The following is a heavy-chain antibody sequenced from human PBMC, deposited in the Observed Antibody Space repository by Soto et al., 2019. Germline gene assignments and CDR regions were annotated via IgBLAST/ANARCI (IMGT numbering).Heavy chain of an antibody. CDR3: ARLPRYCSNAVCYSFDY. V-gene: IGHV4-39*01. CDR2: TYYSGIT. Sequence: SETLSLTCTVSGGSISSGSFYWGWIPQPPGKGLEWIGTTYYSGITYYNPSLKSRVTISVDTSKNQFFLNLSSVTAADTALYYCARLPRYCSNAVCYSFDYWGQGTLVTVSS. D-gene: IGHD2-8*01. J-gene: IGHJ4*02. CDR1: GGSISSGSFY.